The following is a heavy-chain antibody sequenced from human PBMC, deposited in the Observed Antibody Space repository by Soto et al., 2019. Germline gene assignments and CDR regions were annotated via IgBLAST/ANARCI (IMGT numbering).Heavy chain of an antibody. V-gene: IGHV3-30-3*01. J-gene: IGHJ5*02. CDR1: GFTFSSYA. CDR3: ARDRGHCSGGSCYRGWFDP. CDR2: ISYDGSNK. Sequence: PGGSLRLSCAASGFTFSSYAMHWVRQAPGKGLEWVAVISYDGSNKYYADSVKGRFTISRDNSKNTLYLQMNSLRAEDTAVYYCARDRGHCSGGSCYRGWFDPWGQGTLVTSPQ. D-gene: IGHD2-15*01.